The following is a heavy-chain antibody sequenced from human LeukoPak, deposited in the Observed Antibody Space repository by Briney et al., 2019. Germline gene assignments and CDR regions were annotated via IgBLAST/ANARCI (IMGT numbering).Heavy chain of an antibody. V-gene: IGHV3-23*01. CDR2: ISDTGKTT. J-gene: IGHJ5*02. Sequence: GGSLRLSCEASGFAFSNHAMTWLPQAPGEGLQWVSTISDTGKTTFYRDSVRGRFTISRDISNNTLYLQMDGLRADDTAVYYCARGGAYDYGVLDAWGQGTLVTVSS. CDR3: ARGGAYDYGVLDA. CDR1: GFAFSNHA. D-gene: IGHD4/OR15-4a*01.